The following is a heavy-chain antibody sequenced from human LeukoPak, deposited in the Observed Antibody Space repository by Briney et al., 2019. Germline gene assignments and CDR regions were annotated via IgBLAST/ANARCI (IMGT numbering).Heavy chain of an antibody. CDR1: GFIVSSNY. V-gene: IGHV3-53*01. CDR3: VRGDSRDY. D-gene: IGHD6-13*01. CDR2: IYSGGIT. Sequence: GGSLRLSCAASGFIVSSNYMSWVRQAPGKGLEWVSVIYSGGITNYADSVKGRLTISRDNAKNSLYLQINSLRAEDTAVYYCVRGDSRDYWGQGTLVTVSS. J-gene: IGHJ4*02.